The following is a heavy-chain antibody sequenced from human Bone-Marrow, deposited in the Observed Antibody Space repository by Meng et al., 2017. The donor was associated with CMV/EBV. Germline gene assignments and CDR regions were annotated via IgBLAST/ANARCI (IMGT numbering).Heavy chain of an antibody. J-gene: IGHJ4*02. CDR1: GFTFSSYS. V-gene: IGHV3-48*01. D-gene: IGHD1-26*01. CDR2: ISSSSTI. CDR3: AKEVRGSIDY. Sequence: GGSLRLSCAASGFTFSSYSMNWVRQAPGKGLEWVSYISSSSTIYYADSVKGRFTISRDNSKNTLYLQMNSLRAEDTAVYYCAKEVRGSIDYWGQGTLVTVSS.